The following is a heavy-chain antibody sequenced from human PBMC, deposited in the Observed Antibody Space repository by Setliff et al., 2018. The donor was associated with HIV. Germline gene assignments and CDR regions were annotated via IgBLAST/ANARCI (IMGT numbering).Heavy chain of an antibody. Sequence: TLSLTCTVSGGSLSTYYWSWIRQPPGKGLEWIGYIYTSGTTNYNPSLKSRVTISVDTSKKQVSLKLSSVTAADTAVYYCARHANYDFWSGYWGYYFDYWGQGTLVTVSS. CDR3: ARHANYDFWSGYWGYYFDY. V-gene: IGHV4-4*09. J-gene: IGHJ4*02. CDR2: IYTSGTT. CDR1: GGSLSTYY. D-gene: IGHD3-3*01.